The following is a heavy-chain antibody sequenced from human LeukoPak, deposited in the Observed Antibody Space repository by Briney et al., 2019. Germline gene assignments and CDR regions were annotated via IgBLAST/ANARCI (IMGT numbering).Heavy chain of an antibody. J-gene: IGHJ4*02. CDR3: ATEGVVAGAFSGYDFPY. CDR2: FDLEDGET. Sequence: ASVKVSCKVSGYTLTELSMHWVRQAPGKGLEWVGGFDLEDGETIYAQKFQGRVTMTEDTSTDTAYMELSSLRSEDTAVYYCATEGVVAGAFSGYDFPYWGQGTLVTVSS. V-gene: IGHV1-24*01. CDR1: GYTLTELS. D-gene: IGHD5-12*01.